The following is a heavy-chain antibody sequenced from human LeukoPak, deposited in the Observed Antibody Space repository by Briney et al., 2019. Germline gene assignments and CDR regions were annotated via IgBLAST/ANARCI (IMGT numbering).Heavy chain of an antibody. CDR2: IHPADSYT. J-gene: IGHJ5*02. V-gene: IGHV5-51*01. CDR3: ARRYYYSTEFDP. CDR1: GHSFSNYW. Sequence: PGEALKISCKASGHSFSNYWIGWVRQLPGKGLEWMVIIHPADSYTVYSPSFQGQVTISADKSINTVYLQWSRLEASDTAIYYCARRYYYSTEFDPCGQGTLVTVSS. D-gene: IGHD3-22*01.